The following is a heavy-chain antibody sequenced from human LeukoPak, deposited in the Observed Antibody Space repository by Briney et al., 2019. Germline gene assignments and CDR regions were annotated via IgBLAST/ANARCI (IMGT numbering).Heavy chain of an antibody. Sequence: GGSLGLSCAASGFTVSSNYMSWVRQAPGKGLEWVSVIYSGGSTYYADSVKGRFTISRDNSKNTLYLQMNSQRAEDTAVYYCARVKGVARAFDIWGQGTMVTVSS. CDR3: ARVKGVARAFDI. D-gene: IGHD3-16*01. V-gene: IGHV3-53*01. CDR1: GFTVSSNY. CDR2: IYSGGST. J-gene: IGHJ3*02.